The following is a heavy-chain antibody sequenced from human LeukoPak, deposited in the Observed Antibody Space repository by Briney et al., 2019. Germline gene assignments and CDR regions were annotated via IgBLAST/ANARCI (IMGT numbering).Heavy chain of an antibody. D-gene: IGHD5-24*01. Sequence: SETLSLTCTVSGGSISSYYWSWIRQPPGKGLEWIGYIYYSGSTNYNPSLKSRVTISVDTSKNQFSLKPSSVTAADTAVYYCAREMATGFDYWGQGTLVTVSS. CDR3: AREMATGFDY. CDR1: GGSISSYY. J-gene: IGHJ4*02. V-gene: IGHV4-59*01. CDR2: IYYSGST.